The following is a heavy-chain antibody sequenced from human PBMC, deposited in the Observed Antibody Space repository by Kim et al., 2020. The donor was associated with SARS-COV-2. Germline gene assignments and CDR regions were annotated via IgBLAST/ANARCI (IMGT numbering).Heavy chain of an antibody. CDR1: GYTFTSYG. J-gene: IGHJ6*02. V-gene: IGHV1-18*01. CDR2: ISAYNGNT. D-gene: IGHD6-19*01. CDR3: ARDIAVRNSGYYYYGMDV. Sequence: ASVKVSCKASGYTFTSYGISWVRQAPGQGLEWMGWISAYNGNTNYAQKLQGRVTMTTDTSTSTAYMELRSLRSDDTAVYYCARDIAVRNSGYYYYGMDVWGQGTTVTVSS.